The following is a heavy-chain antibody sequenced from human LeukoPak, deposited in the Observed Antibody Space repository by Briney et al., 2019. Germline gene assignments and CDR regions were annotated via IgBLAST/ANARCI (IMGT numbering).Heavy chain of an antibody. V-gene: IGHV4-59*12. Sequence: PSQTLSPTCTVAAASISSYCWSWIRQPPGNGLGWIGYIYYSVSTTYNPSFKTGVTISVDTSKNQFSLKLSYVNAANTAVYCCARDLGYRDWSNYGFGYFDLWGRGTLVTVSS. CDR3: ARDLGYRDWSNYGFGYFDL. J-gene: IGHJ2*01. CDR1: AASISSYC. CDR2: IYYSVST. D-gene: IGHD4-11*01.